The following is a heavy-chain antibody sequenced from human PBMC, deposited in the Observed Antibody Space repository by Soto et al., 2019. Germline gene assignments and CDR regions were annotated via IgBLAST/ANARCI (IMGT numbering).Heavy chain of an antibody. CDR2: INAGNGNT. J-gene: IGHJ3*02. Sequence: ASVKVSCKASGYTFTSYAMHWVRQAPGQRLEWMGWINAGNGNTKYSQKFQGRVTITRDTSASTAYMELSSLRSEDTAVYYCARGCTLVDYDYLWGSYAQDAFDIWGQGTMVTVSS. CDR3: ARGCTLVDYDYLWGSYAQDAFDI. D-gene: IGHD3-16*01. CDR1: GYTFTSYA. V-gene: IGHV1-3*01.